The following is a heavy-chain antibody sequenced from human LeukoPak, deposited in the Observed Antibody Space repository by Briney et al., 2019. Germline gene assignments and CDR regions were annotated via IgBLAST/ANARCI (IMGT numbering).Heavy chain of an antibody. CDR3: AKSQYGIVVVIVPYFDY. J-gene: IGHJ4*02. CDR2: ISGSGGST. V-gene: IGHV3-23*01. D-gene: IGHD3-22*01. Sequence: GGSLRLSCAASGFTFSSSSISWVRQAPGKGLEWVSAISGSGGSTYYADSVKGRFTISRDNSKNTLYLQMNSLRAEDTAVYYCAKSQYGIVVVIVPYFDYWGQGTLVTVSS. CDR1: GFTFSSSS.